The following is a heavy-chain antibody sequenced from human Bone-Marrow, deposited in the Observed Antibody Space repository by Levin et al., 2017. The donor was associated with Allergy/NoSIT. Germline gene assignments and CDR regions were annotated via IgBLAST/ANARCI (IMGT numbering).Heavy chain of an antibody. CDR3: ARVALPRYCTSTSCSDSGYYFDY. D-gene: IGHD2-2*01. Sequence: GASVKVSCEASGFTFSSYDMHWVRQATGRGLEWVSAIGTAADSYYSGSVKGRFTVSRDNAKNSFYLQMNSLRAGDTAVYYCARVALPRYCTSTSCSDSGYYFDYWGQGTLVTVSS. CDR2: IGTAADS. V-gene: IGHV3-13*04. J-gene: IGHJ4*02. CDR1: GFTFSSYD.